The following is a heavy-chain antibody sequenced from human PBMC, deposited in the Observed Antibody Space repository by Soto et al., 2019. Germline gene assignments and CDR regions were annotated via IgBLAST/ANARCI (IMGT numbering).Heavy chain of an antibody. V-gene: IGHV4-30-2*01. Sequence: SETLSLTCAVSGGSIGGVGYSWSWIRQPPGGGLEWIGYMYHSGTSLKSPSLKTRLTMSLDMSKNQFSLTLNSMTAADTAVYYCARAQFYSGSGNYNNLMFDAWGQGIQVTVSS. J-gene: IGHJ5*02. CDR2: MYHSGTS. CDR1: GGSIGGVGYS. CDR3: ARAQFYSGSGNYNNLMFDA. D-gene: IGHD3-10*01.